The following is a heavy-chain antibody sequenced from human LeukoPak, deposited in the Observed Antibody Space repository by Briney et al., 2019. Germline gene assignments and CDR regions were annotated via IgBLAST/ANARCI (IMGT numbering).Heavy chain of an antibody. CDR2: INSDGSTT. Sequence: GGSLRLSCAASGFSFSSSWMHWVRQAPGTGLVWVSRINSDGSTTNYAASVKGRFPISRDNAMSTLYLQMNSLSAEDPAVYYCARDFGPYGMDVWGQGTTVTVSS. CDR3: ARDFGPYGMDV. CDR1: GFSFSSSW. V-gene: IGHV3-74*01. D-gene: IGHD3-16*01. J-gene: IGHJ6*02.